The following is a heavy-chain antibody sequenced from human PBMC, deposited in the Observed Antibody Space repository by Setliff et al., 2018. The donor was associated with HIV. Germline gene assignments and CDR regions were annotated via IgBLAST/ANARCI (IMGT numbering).Heavy chain of an antibody. Sequence: NPSETLSLTCSVSGDSISSGGHYWSWIRQPPGKGLEWIGYIYHSCSTHYNPSLNSRVAFSVDTSKNQFSLKLYSVTVADTAFYYCARADSSSWFFATFDIWGQGTMVTVSS. J-gene: IGHJ3*02. CDR3: ARADSSSWFFATFDI. CDR2: IYHSCST. D-gene: IGHD6-13*01. CDR1: GDSISSGGHY. V-gene: IGHV4-30-4*08.